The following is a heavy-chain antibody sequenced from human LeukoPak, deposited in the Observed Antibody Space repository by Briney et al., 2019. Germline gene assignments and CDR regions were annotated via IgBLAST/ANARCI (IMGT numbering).Heavy chain of an antibody. J-gene: IGHJ4*02. Sequence: GGSLRLTSAVSGFTFGSDDMSWVRQAPGKGLEWVSTISGSGVSTYFADSVNGRFTISRDNSKNTLYLQMNGLRPEDTAVYYCAKDVYPLGNDVIYFDSWGQGTLVTVSS. CDR1: GFTFGSDD. D-gene: IGHD1-1*01. V-gene: IGHV3-23*01. CDR2: ISGSGVST. CDR3: AKDVYPLGNDVIYFDS.